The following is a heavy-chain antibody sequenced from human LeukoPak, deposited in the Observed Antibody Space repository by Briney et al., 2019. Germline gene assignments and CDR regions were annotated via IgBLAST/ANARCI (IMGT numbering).Heavy chain of an antibody. CDR3: ARGPGYCSGGNCLEFCQH. CDR2: INPSGGGT. Sequence: GASVRVSCKASGYTFTTYYIHWVQQAPGQGLEWMGTINPSGGGTTYAQKFQGRVTMTRDTSTTTVYMELSSLRSEDTAVYYCARGPGYCSGGNCLEFCQHWGQGTLVTVSS. V-gene: IGHV1-46*01. D-gene: IGHD2-15*01. J-gene: IGHJ1*01. CDR1: GYTFTTYY.